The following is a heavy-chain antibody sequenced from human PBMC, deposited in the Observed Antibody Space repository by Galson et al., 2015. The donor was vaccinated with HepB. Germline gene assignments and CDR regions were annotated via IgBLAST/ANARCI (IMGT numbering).Heavy chain of an antibody. D-gene: IGHD2-15*01. J-gene: IGHJ4*02. CDR3: ARDRGSQWGVFDY. Sequence: SLRLSCAASGFTFSSYAMHWVRQAPGKGLEWVAVISYDGSNKYYADSVKGRFTISRDNSKNTLYLQMNSLRAEDTAVYYCARDRGSQWGVFDYWSQGTLVTVSS. V-gene: IGHV3-30*04. CDR1: GFTFSSYA. CDR2: ISYDGSNK.